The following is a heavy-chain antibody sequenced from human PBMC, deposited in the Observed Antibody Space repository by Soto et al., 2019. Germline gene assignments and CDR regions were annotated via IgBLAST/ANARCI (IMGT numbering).Heavy chain of an antibody. D-gene: IGHD6-19*01. Sequence: QVQLVQSGAEVKKPGASVKVSCKVSGYTFTRYGISWVRQAPGQGLEWMGWISGYNGETNYSQKFKGRVTLTTDSSTSAACMELRSLRSDDTAVYYCVRAPQTVAGAGIWYWGQGTLVTVSS. V-gene: IGHV1-18*04. CDR1: GYTFTRYG. J-gene: IGHJ4*02. CDR3: VRAPQTVAGAGIWY. CDR2: ISGYNGET.